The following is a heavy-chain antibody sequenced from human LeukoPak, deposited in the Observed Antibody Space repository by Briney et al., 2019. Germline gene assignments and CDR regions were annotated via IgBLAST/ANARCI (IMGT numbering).Heavy chain of an antibody. CDR2: ISYDGSNK. D-gene: IGHD3-3*01. V-gene: IGHV3-30*04. CDR3: ARDKAYYDFWSGYSDYFDY. CDR1: GFTFSSYA. J-gene: IGHJ4*02. Sequence: GRSLRLSCAASGFTFSSYAMHWVRQAPGKGLEWVAVISYDGSNKYYADSVKGRFTISRDNSKNTLYLQMNSLRAEDTAVYYCARDKAYYDFWSGYSDYFDYWGQGTLVTVSS.